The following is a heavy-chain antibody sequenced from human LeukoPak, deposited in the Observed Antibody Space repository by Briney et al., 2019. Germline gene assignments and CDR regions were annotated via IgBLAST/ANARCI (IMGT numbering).Heavy chain of an antibody. CDR2: IWYDGSNK. D-gene: IGHD3-9*01. V-gene: IGHV3-33*08. CDR1: GFTFSTYA. J-gene: IGHJ4*02. CDR3: ARDFGYFDRFDY. Sequence: QPGGSLRLSCAVSGFTFSTYAMHWVRQAPGKGLEWVAVIWYDGSNKYYADSVKGRFTISRDNSKNTLYLQMNSLRAEDTAVYYCARDFGYFDRFDYWGQGTLVTVSS.